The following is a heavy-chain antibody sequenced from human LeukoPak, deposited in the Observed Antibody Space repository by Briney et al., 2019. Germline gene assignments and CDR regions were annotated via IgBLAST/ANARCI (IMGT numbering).Heavy chain of an antibody. V-gene: IGHV1-2*02. Sequence: ASVKVSCKASGYTFTGYYMHWVRQAPGQGLEWMGWINPNSGGTNYARKFQGRVTMTRDTSISTAYMELSRLRSDDTAVYYCARVSVTLDSSGYHRIFDYWGQGTLVTVSS. CDR3: ARVSVTLDSSGYHRIFDY. CDR1: GYTFTGYY. CDR2: INPNSGGT. J-gene: IGHJ4*02. D-gene: IGHD3-22*01.